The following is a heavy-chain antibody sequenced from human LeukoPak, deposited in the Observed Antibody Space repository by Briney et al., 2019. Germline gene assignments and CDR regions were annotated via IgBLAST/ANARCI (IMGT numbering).Heavy chain of an antibody. D-gene: IGHD5-24*01. V-gene: IGHV3-7*04. CDR2: IKQDGSDK. J-gene: IGHJ3*01. CDR1: GFTFSSYW. CDR3: AKDIQLSA. Sequence: GGSLRLSCAASGFTFSSYWMSWVRQAPGKGLEWVANIKQDGSDKYYVDSVKGRFTVSRDNAKNSLYLQMNSLRVEDTAIYYCAKDIQLSAWGLGTMVTVSS.